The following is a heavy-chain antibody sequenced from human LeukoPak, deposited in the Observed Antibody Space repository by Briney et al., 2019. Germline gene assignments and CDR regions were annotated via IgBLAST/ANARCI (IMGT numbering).Heavy chain of an antibody. CDR1: GFTFSSYS. CDR2: ISSSSSYI. J-gene: IGHJ4*02. Sequence: GGSLRLFCAASGFTFSSYSMNWVRQAPGKGLEWVSSISSSSSYINYADSVKGRFTISKDNAKNSLYLQMNSLRAEDTAVYYCARATDGDYVPYWGQGTLVTVSS. D-gene: IGHD4-17*01. V-gene: IGHV3-21*01. CDR3: ARATDGDYVPY.